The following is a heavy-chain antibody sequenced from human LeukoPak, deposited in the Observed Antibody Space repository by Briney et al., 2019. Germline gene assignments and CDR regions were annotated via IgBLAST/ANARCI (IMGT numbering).Heavy chain of an antibody. Sequence: GGSLRLSCAASGFTFSSYSMNWVRQAPGKGLEWVSSISSSSSYIYYADSVKGRFTISRDNAKNSLYPQMNSLRAEDTAVYYCAREGIAGLISTNYYFDYWGQGTLVTVSS. J-gene: IGHJ4*02. CDR2: ISSSSSYI. V-gene: IGHV3-21*01. D-gene: IGHD1-14*01. CDR3: AREGIAGLISTNYYFDY. CDR1: GFTFSSYS.